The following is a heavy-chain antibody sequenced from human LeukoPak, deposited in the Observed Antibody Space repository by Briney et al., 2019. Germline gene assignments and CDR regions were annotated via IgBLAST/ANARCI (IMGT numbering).Heavy chain of an antibody. D-gene: IGHD5-24*01. CDR2: FDSEDGET. Sequence: ASVTVSCKVSGYTLTELSMHWVRQAPGKGLEWMGGFDSEDGETIYAQKFQGRVTMTEDTSTDTAYMELSSLRSEDTAVYYCATLPDRDGDYWGQGTLVTVSS. J-gene: IGHJ4*02. CDR1: GYTLTELS. V-gene: IGHV1-24*01. CDR3: ATLPDRDGDY.